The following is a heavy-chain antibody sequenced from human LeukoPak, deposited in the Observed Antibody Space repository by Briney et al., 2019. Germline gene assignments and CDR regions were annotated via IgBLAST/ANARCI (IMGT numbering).Heavy chain of an antibody. CDR2: LSYEGSNK. D-gene: IGHD3-9*01. V-gene: IGHV3-30*04. CDR1: GFTFSNYA. CDR3: ARRVLLYDILTAYSHSYSYYMDV. Sequence: PGGSLRLSCVASGFTFSNYAMHWVRQAPGKGLEWVAVLSYEGSNKYYVDSVKGRFTISRDNSKNTLYLQMNSLRAEDTAVYYCARRVLLYDILTAYSHSYSYYMDVWGRGPTVTISS. J-gene: IGHJ6*03.